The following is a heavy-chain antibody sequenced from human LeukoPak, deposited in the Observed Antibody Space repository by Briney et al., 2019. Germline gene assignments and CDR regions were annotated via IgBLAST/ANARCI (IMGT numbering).Heavy chain of an antibody. CDR3: ARSVYGQSSSSGY. J-gene: IGHJ4*02. Sequence: SETLPLTCAVYGGSFSGYYWSWIRQPPGKGLEWIREINHSGSTNYNPSLKSRVTISVDTSKDQFSLKLSSVTAADTAVYYCARSVYGQSSSSGYWGQGTLVTVSS. CDR1: GGSFSGYY. D-gene: IGHD6-13*01. CDR2: INHSGST. V-gene: IGHV4-34*01.